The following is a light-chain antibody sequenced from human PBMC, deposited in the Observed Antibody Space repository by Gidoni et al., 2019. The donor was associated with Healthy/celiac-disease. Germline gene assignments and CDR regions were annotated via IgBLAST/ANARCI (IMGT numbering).Light chain of an antibody. Sequence: AIRLTQSPSSFSASTGDSVTITCRASQGISSYLAWYQQKPEKATKLLIYAASTLQSGVPTRFSGSGSRTDFTLTISCLQSEDFATYYCQQYYSYPRTFGQGTKVEIK. CDR1: QGISSY. CDR3: QQYYSYPRT. V-gene: IGKV1-8*01. CDR2: AAS. J-gene: IGKJ1*01.